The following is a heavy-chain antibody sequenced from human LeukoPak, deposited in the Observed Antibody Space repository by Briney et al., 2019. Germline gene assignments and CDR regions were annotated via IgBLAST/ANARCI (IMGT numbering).Heavy chain of an antibody. CDR3: AKDENIVATTDFDY. J-gene: IGHJ4*02. CDR2: ISGSGGST. CDR1: GFTFSSYA. V-gene: IGHV3-23*01. Sequence: PGGSLRLSCAASGFTFSSYAMSWVRPAPGKGLEWVSAISGSGGSTYYADSVKGRFTLSRDNSKNTLYLQMNSLRAEDTGIYYCAKDENIVATTDFDYWGQGTLVTVSS. D-gene: IGHD5-12*01.